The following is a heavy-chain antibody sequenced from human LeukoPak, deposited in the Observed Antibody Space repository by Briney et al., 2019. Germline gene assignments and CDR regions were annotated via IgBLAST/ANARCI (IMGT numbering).Heavy chain of an antibody. Sequence: GGSLRLSCAASGFTFSNSAMSWVRQAPGKGLEWVSTLSGSGITTYYADSVKGRFTISRDNSKNTLYLQMNSLRAEHTAVYYCAKGIYSSGWSYFDYWGHGTLVTVSS. V-gene: IGHV3-23*01. CDR2: LSGSGITT. J-gene: IGHJ4*01. CDR3: AKGIYSSGWSYFDY. CDR1: GFTFSNSA. D-gene: IGHD6-19*01.